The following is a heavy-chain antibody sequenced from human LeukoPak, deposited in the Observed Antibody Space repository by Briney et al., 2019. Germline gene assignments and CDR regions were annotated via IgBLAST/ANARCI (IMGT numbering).Heavy chain of an antibody. V-gene: IGHV3-21*01. CDR1: GFTFTTYW. CDR3: ARGGYGAHMG. D-gene: IGHD4/OR15-4a*01. J-gene: IGHJ4*02. Sequence: GGSLRLSCAASGFTFTTYWMSWVRQAPGKGLEWVSSISSSSSYICYADSVKGRFTISRDNAKNSLYLQMNSLRAEDTAVYYCARGGYGAHMGWGQGTLVTVSS. CDR2: ISSSSSYI.